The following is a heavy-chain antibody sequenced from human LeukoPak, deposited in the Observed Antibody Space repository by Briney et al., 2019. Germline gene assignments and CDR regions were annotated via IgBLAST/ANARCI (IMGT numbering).Heavy chain of an antibody. CDR2: ISYDGSNK. CDR1: RFTFSSYA. D-gene: IGHD3-10*01. Sequence: GRSLRLSCAASRFTFSSYAMHWVRQAPGKGLEWVAVISYDGSNKYYADSVKGRFTISRDNSKNTLYLQMNSLRAEDTAVYYCARDGTYGSGSYFFDYWGQGTLVTVSS. V-gene: IGHV3-30*04. J-gene: IGHJ4*02. CDR3: ARDGTYGSGSYFFDY.